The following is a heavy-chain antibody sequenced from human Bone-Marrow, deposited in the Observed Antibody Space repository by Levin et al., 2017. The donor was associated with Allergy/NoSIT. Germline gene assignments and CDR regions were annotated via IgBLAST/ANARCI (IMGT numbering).Heavy chain of an antibody. V-gene: IGHV1-8*01. D-gene: IGHD3-10*01. CDR2: MNPNSGNT. CDR1: GYTFTSYD. J-gene: IGHJ4*02. Sequence: GESLKISCKASGYTFTSYDINWVRQATGQGLEWMGWMNPNSGNTGYAQKFQGRVTMTRNTSISTAYMELSSLRSQDTAVYYCARVVRGPPTQGKYYFDYWGQGTLVTVSS. CDR3: ARVVRGPPTQGKYYFDY.